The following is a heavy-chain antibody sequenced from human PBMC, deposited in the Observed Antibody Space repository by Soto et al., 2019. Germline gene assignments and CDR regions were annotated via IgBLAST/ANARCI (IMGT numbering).Heavy chain of an antibody. CDR3: ERELGYYDFWSGLLTGDAFDI. Sequence: ASVKVSCKASGYTFTSYGISWVRQAPGQGLEWMGWISAYNGNTNYAQKLQGRVTMTTDTSTSTAYMELRSLRSDDTAVYYCERELGYYDFWSGLLTGDAFDIWGQGTMVTVSS. CDR2: ISAYNGNT. D-gene: IGHD3-3*01. V-gene: IGHV1-18*01. CDR1: GYTFTSYG. J-gene: IGHJ3*02.